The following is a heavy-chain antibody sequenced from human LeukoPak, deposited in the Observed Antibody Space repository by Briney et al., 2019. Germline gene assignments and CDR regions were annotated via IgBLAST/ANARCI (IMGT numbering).Heavy chain of an antibody. CDR2: IKQDGSEK. J-gene: IGHJ4*02. V-gene: IGHV3-7*01. D-gene: IGHD4-17*01. CDR3: ARDSDYGDYYFDY. CDR1: GFTFSSYW. Sequence: PGGSLRLPCAASGFTFSSYWMSWVRQAPGKGLEWVANIKQDGSEKYYVDSVKGRFTISRDNAKNSLYLQMNSLRAEDTAVYYCARDSDYGDYYFDYWGQGTLVTVSS.